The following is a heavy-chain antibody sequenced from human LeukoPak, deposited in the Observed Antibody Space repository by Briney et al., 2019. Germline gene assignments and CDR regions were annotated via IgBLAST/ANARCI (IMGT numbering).Heavy chain of an antibody. CDR1: GYTLTELS. Sequence: GASVKVSCKVSGYTLTELSMHWVRQAPGKGLEWMGGFDPEDGETIYAQKFQGRVTMTEDTSTDTAYMELSSLRSDDTAVYYCARDLSNVITFGGVIAYWGQGTLVTVSS. V-gene: IGHV1-24*01. CDR2: FDPEDGET. CDR3: ARDLSNVITFGGVIAY. J-gene: IGHJ4*02. D-gene: IGHD3-16*02.